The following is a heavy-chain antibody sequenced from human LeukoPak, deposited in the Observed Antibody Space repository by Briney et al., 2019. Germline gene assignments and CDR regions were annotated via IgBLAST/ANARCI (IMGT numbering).Heavy chain of an antibody. CDR1: GFTFSNYA. CDR2: ISGSGGST. Sequence: GGSLRLSCAASGFTFSNYAINWVRQAPGKGLEWVSVISGSGGSTYYADSVKGRFTISRDNSKNTLYLQMNSLRAEDTAVYYCARAYYGMDVWGQGTTVTVSS. CDR3: ARAYYGMDV. V-gene: IGHV3-23*01. J-gene: IGHJ6*02.